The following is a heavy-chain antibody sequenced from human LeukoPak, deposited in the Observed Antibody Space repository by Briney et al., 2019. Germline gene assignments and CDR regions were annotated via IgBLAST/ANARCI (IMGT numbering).Heavy chain of an antibody. J-gene: IGHJ3*02. CDR2: IYPGDSDT. CDR1: GYSFTSYW. D-gene: IGHD2-21*02. CDR3: ARHGPTYCGGDCYSNPGAFDI. Sequence: GESLKISCKGSGYSFTSYWIGWVRQMPGKGLEWMGIIYPGDSDTRYSPSFQGQVTISADKSISTAYLQWSSLKASDTAMYYCARHGPTYCGGDCYSNPGAFDIWGQGTMVTVSS. V-gene: IGHV5-51*01.